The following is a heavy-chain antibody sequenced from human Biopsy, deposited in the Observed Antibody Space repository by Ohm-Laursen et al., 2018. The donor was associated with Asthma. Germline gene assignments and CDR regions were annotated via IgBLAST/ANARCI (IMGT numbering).Heavy chain of an antibody. Sequence: ASVKVSCITSGYTFNSAGITWVRQAPRQGLEWMGWISVYNGNTKVAQKLQDRVTMITDTSTSTAYMELRSLRSDDIAVYFCARAVDYSHYYGIDVWGQGTTVTVS. CDR2: ISVYNGNT. CDR1: GYTFNSAG. J-gene: IGHJ6*02. D-gene: IGHD3-10*01. V-gene: IGHV1-18*03. CDR3: ARAVDYSHYYGIDV.